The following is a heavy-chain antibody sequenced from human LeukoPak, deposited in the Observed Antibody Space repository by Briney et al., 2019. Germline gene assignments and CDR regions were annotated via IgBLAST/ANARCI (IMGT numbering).Heavy chain of an antibody. CDR1: GGSISSYY. J-gene: IGHJ6*02. V-gene: IGHV4-4*09. D-gene: IGHD1-1*01. Sequence: SETLSLTCTVSGGSISSYYWSWIRQPPGKGLEWIGYIYNSGSTYYKPSLKSRITISIDKSENQFSLKVSSVTAADTAVYYCASHDSAASSRDVWGPGTTVTVSS. CDR3: ASHDSAASSRDV. CDR2: IYNSGST.